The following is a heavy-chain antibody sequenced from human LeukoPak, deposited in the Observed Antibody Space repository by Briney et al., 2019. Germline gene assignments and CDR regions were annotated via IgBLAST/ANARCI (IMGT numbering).Heavy chain of an antibody. CDR1: GFTFSSYS. V-gene: IGHV3-21*01. Sequence: GGSLRLSCAASGFTFSSYSMNWVRRAPGKGLEWVSSISSSSSYIYYADSVKGRFTISRDNAKNSLYLQMNSLRAEDTAVYYCARGVNGSGSQLDYWGQGTLVTVSS. J-gene: IGHJ4*02. CDR3: ARGVNGSGSQLDY. CDR2: ISSSSSYI. D-gene: IGHD3-10*01.